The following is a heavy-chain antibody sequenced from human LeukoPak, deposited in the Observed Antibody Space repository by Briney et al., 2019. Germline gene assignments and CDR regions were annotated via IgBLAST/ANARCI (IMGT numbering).Heavy chain of an antibody. Sequence: GGSLRLSCAASGFTFDDYAMHWVRQAPGKGLEWVSGISWNSGSIGYADSVKGRFTISRDNAKNSLYLQMNSLRAEDTALYYCAKDIGFVVVPAAMAGMDVWGKGTTVTVSS. V-gene: IGHV3-9*01. CDR3: AKDIGFVVVPAAMAGMDV. D-gene: IGHD2-2*01. CDR2: ISWNSGSI. J-gene: IGHJ6*03. CDR1: GFTFDDYA.